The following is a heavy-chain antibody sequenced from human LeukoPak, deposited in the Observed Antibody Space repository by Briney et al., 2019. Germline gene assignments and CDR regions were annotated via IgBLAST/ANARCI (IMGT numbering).Heavy chain of an antibody. CDR1: GGSISSSSYY. CDR2: IHYSGST. J-gene: IGHJ3*02. CDR3: AKHESLIAFDI. Sequence: SETLSLPRTVLGGSISSSSYYWGWSRQPPGMGLEWIGTIHYSGSTNYTPSLKSRVTMSVDTSKNQFSLRLSSVTAADTAVYYCAKHESLIAFDIWGQGTMVTVSS. V-gene: IGHV4-39*01.